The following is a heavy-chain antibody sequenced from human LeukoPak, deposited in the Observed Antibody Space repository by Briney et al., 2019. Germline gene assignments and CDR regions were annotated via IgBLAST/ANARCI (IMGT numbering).Heavy chain of an antibody. V-gene: IGHV1-2*02. CDR1: GYTFTGYY. D-gene: IGHD2-8*01. CDR3: RRGYNGVYYYYYYYGMDV. CDR2: INPNSGGT. J-gene: IGHJ6*02. Sequence: ASVKVSCKASGYTFTGYYMHWVRQAPGPGLEWTGWINPNSGGTNYAQKFQGRVTMTRDTSISTAYMELSRLRSDDTAVYYCRRGYNGVYYYYYYYGMDVWGQGTTVTVSS.